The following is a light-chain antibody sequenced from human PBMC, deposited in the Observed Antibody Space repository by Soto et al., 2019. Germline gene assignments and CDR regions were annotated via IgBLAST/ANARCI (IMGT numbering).Light chain of an antibody. Sequence: DIQVTQSPSSLSASVGDKVTITCRASQGIANYLNWYQQKPGKAPKLLIYAASNLQNGVPSRFSGSGSGTDFTLTISRLQPEDFATYYCQQNYSPPPTFGQGAKVEIK. CDR3: QQNYSPPPT. V-gene: IGKV1-39*01. CDR2: AAS. CDR1: QGIANY. J-gene: IGKJ1*01.